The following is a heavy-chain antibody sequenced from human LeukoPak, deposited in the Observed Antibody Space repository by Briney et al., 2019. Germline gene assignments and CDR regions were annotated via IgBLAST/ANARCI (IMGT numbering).Heavy chain of an antibody. Sequence: GGSLRLSCAASGFTFSTHSMNWVRQAPGKGLEWVAVISYDGSNKYYADSVKGRFTISRDNSKNTLYLQMNSLRAEDTAVYYCARDSPYYYDSSGFHAFDIWGQGTMVTVSS. CDR2: ISYDGSNK. CDR1: GFTFSTHS. CDR3: ARDSPYYYDSSGFHAFDI. D-gene: IGHD3-22*01. V-gene: IGHV3-30*03. J-gene: IGHJ3*02.